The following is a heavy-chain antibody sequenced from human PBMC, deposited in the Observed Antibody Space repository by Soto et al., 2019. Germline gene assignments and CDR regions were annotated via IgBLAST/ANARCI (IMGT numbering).Heavy chain of an antibody. CDR3: ARVGGSWIQLGLMDV. Sequence: ASVKVSCKASGYTFTSYGISWVRQAPGQGLEWMGWISAYNGNTNYAQKLLGRVTMTTDTSTSTAYMELRSLRSDDTAVYYCARVGGSWIQLGLMDVWGQGTTVTVSS. V-gene: IGHV1-18*01. D-gene: IGHD5-18*01. CDR1: GYTFTSYG. CDR2: ISAYNGNT. J-gene: IGHJ6*02.